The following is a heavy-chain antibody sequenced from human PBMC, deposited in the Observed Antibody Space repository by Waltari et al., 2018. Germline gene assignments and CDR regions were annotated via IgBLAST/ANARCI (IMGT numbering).Heavy chain of an antibody. CDR3: AKGLEYSGYDFYYYYGMDV. Sequence: EVQLVESGGVVVQPGGSLRLSCAASGFTFDDYAMHWVRQAPGKGLEWVSLIRWDGGSTYYADSVKGRFTISRDNSKNSLYLQMNSLRAEDTALYYCAKGLEYSGYDFYYYYGMDVWGQGTTVTVSS. CDR1: GFTFDDYA. V-gene: IGHV3-43D*04. J-gene: IGHJ6*02. D-gene: IGHD5-12*01. CDR2: IRWDGGST.